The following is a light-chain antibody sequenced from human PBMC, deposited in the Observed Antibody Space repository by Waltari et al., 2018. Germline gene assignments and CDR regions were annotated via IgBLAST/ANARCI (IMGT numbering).Light chain of an antibody. CDR2: GAS. CDR1: QDIGHY. V-gene: IGKV1-16*01. J-gene: IGKJ5*01. Sequence: DIRMTQSPSSLSASVGDRVSITCRASQDIGHYLIWYQQKPGKAPRSLISGASNLLSGVPSRFSGGGSGTDFTLTITALQPDDFATYYCQQYNNYPPTFGQGTRLEIK. CDR3: QQYNNYPPT.